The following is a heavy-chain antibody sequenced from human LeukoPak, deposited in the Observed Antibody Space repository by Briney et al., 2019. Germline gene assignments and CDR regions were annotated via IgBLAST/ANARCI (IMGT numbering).Heavy chain of an antibody. D-gene: IGHD3-9*01. Sequence: ASVKVSCKASGYTFTGYYMHWVRQAPGQGLEWMGWINPNSGGTNYAQKFQGRVTMTRDTSISTAYMELSSLRSEDTAVYYCARDLPYDILTGYPSFDAFDIWGQGTMVTVSS. V-gene: IGHV1-2*02. CDR2: INPNSGGT. CDR1: GYTFTGYY. J-gene: IGHJ3*02. CDR3: ARDLPYDILTGYPSFDAFDI.